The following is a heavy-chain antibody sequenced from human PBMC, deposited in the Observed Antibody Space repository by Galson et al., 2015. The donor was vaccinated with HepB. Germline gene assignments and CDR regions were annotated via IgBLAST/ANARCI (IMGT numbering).Heavy chain of an antibody. CDR3: AREWQYCSSTSCYGSSRWYFDL. CDR1: GFTFSSYS. V-gene: IGHV3-48*01. Sequence: SLRLSCAASGFTFSSYSMNWVRQAPGKGLEWVSYISSSSSTIYYADSVKGRFTISRDNAKNSLYLQMNSLRAEDTAVYYCAREWQYCSSTSCYGSSRWYFDLWGRGTLVTVSS. D-gene: IGHD2-2*01. CDR2: ISSSSSTI. J-gene: IGHJ2*01.